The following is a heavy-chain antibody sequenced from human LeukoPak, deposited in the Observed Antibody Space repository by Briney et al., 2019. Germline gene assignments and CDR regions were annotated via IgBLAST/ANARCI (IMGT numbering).Heavy chain of an antibody. V-gene: IGHV1-69*04. CDR2: IISFRDIA. CDR1: GGTFSRYA. J-gene: IGHJ4*02. D-gene: IGHD6-19*01. Sequence: ASVKVSCKASGGTFSRYAISWVRQPPGEGLEWMGRIISFRDIANYAQKSQSTVTITADKSTSPAYMAWTSLRSKYTAMYYCARHHSLTTVRDSSGLDYWGQGTLATVSS. CDR3: ARHHSLTTVRDSSGLDY.